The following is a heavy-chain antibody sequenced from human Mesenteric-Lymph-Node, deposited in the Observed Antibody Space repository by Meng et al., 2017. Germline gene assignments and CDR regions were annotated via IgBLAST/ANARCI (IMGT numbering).Heavy chain of an antibody. CDR2: IYSDEST. CDR1: GFIFSRNY. CDR3: ARGGYDYGGLIA. Sequence: GGSLRLSCAASGFIFSRNYMSWVRQAPGKGLEWVSVIYSDESTVYAHSVEGRFTISRQNSENTLYLQMNALRPEDTAVYYCARGGYDYGGLIAWGQGTLVTVSS. J-gene: IGHJ1*01. V-gene: IGHV3-53*04. D-gene: IGHD4-23*01.